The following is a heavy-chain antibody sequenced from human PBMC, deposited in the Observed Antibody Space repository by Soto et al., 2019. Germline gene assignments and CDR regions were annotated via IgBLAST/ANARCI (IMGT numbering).Heavy chain of an antibody. CDR1: VFTISSHW. V-gene: IGHV3-74*01. CDR2: IKGDGSST. D-gene: IGHD2-2*01. CDR3: AREVVPAAMPKSSLMDV. J-gene: IGHJ6*02. Sequence: PVGSLRLSCVASVFTISSHWMHCVRRSPGNWLVWVSRIKGDGSSTSYADSVKGRFTISRDNAKNTLFLQMNSLRAEDTAVYYCAREVVPAAMPKSSLMDVWGQGTTGTVSS.